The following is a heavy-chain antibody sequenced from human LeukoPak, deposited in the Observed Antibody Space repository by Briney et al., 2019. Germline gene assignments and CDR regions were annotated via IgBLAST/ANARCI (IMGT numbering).Heavy chain of an antibody. Sequence: ASVKVSCKASGYTFTGYYMHRVRQAPGQGLEWMGWINPNSGGTNYAQKFQGRVTMTRDTSISTAYMELSRLRSDDTAVYYCARDAVAGMDWFDPWGQGTLVTVSS. V-gene: IGHV1-2*02. CDR3: ARDAVAGMDWFDP. D-gene: IGHD6-19*01. CDR1: GYTFTGYY. J-gene: IGHJ5*02. CDR2: INPNSGGT.